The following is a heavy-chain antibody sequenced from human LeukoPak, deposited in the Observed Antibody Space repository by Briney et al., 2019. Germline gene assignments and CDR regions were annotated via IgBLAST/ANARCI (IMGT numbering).Heavy chain of an antibody. D-gene: IGHD3-22*01. CDR2: IKSKTDGGTT. V-gene: IGHV3-15*01. Sequence: GGSLRLSCAASGFTFSNAWMSWVRQAPGKGLEWVGRIKSKTDGGTTDYAAPVKGRFTISRDDSKNTLYLQMNSLKTEDTAVYYCTTDYYDSSGYYRFGYWGQGTLVTVSS. CDR1: GFTFSNAW. J-gene: IGHJ4*02. CDR3: TTDYYDSSGYYRFGY.